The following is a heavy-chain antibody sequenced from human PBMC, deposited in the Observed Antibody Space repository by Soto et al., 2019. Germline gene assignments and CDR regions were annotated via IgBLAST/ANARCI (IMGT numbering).Heavy chain of an antibody. V-gene: IGHV1-46*01. J-gene: IGHJ5*02. Sequence: ASVKVSCKASGYTFINYYIHWVRQAPGQGLEWMAIINPMGGSTNYAQEFQGRVTLTSDTSTSTVYMELSSLLFEDTALFYCARDLAAGDLWGQGTLVTVSS. CDR1: GYTFINYY. D-gene: IGHD6-13*01. CDR3: ARDLAAGDL. CDR2: INPMGGST.